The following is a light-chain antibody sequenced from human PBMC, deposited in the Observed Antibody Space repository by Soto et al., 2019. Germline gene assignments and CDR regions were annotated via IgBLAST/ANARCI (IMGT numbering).Light chain of an antibody. CDR1: QRTGNN. CDR3: EQSYRTPPT. Sequence: DIQMTQSPSSLSASVGDRVTITCRASQRTGNNLNWYQQKPGKAPKLLISEASTLQRGVPSRFSGSGSGTDFTLTISRLQPEDFATYYCEQSYRTPPTFGQGTKVEI. J-gene: IGKJ1*01. CDR2: EAS. V-gene: IGKV1-39*01.